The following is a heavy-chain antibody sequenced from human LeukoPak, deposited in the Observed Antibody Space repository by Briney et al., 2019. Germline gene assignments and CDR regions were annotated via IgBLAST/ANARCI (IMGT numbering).Heavy chain of an antibody. Sequence: GGSLRLSCAVSGFTFSSYEMNWVRQAPGKGLEWVAFIRYDGSNKYYADSVKGRFTISRDNSKNTLYLQMNSLRAEDTAVYYCAKGKGTMIVVVPYFDYWGQGTLVTVSS. CDR3: AKGKGTMIVVVPYFDY. J-gene: IGHJ4*02. D-gene: IGHD3-22*01. V-gene: IGHV3-30*02. CDR2: IRYDGSNK. CDR1: GFTFSSYE.